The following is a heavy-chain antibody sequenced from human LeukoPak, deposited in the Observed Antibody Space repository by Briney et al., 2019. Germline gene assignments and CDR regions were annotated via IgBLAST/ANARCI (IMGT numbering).Heavy chain of an antibody. D-gene: IGHD3-3*01. CDR1: GYTFTGYY. CDR2: INPNSGGT. J-gene: IGHJ5*02. Sequence: ASVKVSCKASGYTFTGYYMHWVRQAPGQGLEWMGWINPNSGGTNYAQKFQGRVTMTRDTSISTAYMELSSLRSEDTAVYYCAGSNYDFWSGPTTHNWFDPWGQGTLVTVSS. CDR3: AGSNYDFWSGPTTHNWFDP. V-gene: IGHV1-2*02.